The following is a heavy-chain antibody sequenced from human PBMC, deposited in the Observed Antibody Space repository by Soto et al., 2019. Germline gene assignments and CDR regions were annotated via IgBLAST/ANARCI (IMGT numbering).Heavy chain of an antibody. Sequence: SQTLSLTCVGSGDTVSSNSVAWNWVRQSPSRGLEWLGRTYYRSRWYSDYAVSVRSRIDINADTSKNQVSLQLNSVTPEDTAVYYCARSEEDSDYYYYGMDVWGQGTTVTSP. CDR3: ARSEEDSDYYYYGMDV. J-gene: IGHJ6*02. D-gene: IGHD2-15*01. V-gene: IGHV6-1*01. CDR2: TYYRSRWYS. CDR1: GDTVSSNSVA.